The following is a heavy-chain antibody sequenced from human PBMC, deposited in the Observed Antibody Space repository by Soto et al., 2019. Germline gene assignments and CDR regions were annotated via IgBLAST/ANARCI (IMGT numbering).Heavy chain of an antibody. D-gene: IGHD2-21*01. J-gene: IGHJ3*02. V-gene: IGHV1-18*01. CDR2: ISAYNGNT. Sequence: ASVKVSCKASGYTFTSYGISWVRQAPGQGLEWMGWISAYNGNTNYAQKLQGRDTMTTDTSTSTAYMELRSLRSDDTAVYYCARDGPFYVFPEGGDAFDIWGQGTMVTVSS. CDR1: GYTFTSYG. CDR3: ARDGPFYVFPEGGDAFDI.